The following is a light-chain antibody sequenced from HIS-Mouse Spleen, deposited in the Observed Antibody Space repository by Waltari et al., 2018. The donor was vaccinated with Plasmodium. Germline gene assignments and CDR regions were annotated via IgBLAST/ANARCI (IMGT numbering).Light chain of an antibody. CDR3: QQYNNWSFT. CDR1: QSVSSN. J-gene: IGKJ3*01. CDR2: GAS. V-gene: IGKV3-15*01. Sequence: EIVMTQSPATLSVSPGESATLSCRASQSVSSNLAWYQQKPRQAPRLLIYGASTRATGIPARFSGSGSGTEFTLTISSLQSEDFAVYYCQQYNNWSFTFGPGTKVDIK.